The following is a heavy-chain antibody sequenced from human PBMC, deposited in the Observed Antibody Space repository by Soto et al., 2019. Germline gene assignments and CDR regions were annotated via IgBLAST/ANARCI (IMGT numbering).Heavy chain of an antibody. CDR3: ASQTDLWFGELFSHYYYGMDV. CDR2: VYYSGSA. V-gene: IGHV4-59*12. D-gene: IGHD3-10*01. Sequence: SSETLSLTCTVSSGSISSYYWSWIRQPPGKGLEWIGNVYYSGSANYNPSLKSRVTISVDTSKNQFSLKLSSVTAADTAVYYCASQTDLWFGELFSHYYYGMDVWGQGTTVTVSS. CDR1: SGSISSYY. J-gene: IGHJ6*02.